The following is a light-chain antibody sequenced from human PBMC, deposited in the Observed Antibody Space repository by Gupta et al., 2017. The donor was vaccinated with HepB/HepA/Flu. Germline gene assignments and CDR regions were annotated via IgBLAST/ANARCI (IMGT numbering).Light chain of an antibody. CDR1: QTISSSY. J-gene: IGKJ2*02. CDR2: GAS. CDR3: QQDDNLPCI. Sequence: EIVLTQSPGTLSLSPGERATLSCRASQTISSSYLAWYQQKPGQAPRLLIYGASSRATGIPDRFSGSVSGTDFTLTISRLEPEDFAVYYCQQDDNLPCIFGQGTKLEIK. V-gene: IGKV3-20*01.